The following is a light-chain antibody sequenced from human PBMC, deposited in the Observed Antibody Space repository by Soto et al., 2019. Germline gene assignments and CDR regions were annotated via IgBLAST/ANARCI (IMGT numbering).Light chain of an antibody. CDR2: DVS. CDR3: NSYKIISPLYV. J-gene: IGLJ1*01. V-gene: IGLV2-14*01. Sequence: QSALTQPASVSGSPGQSITISCTGTSSDVGAYNYVSWYQQHPGTAPKLMVYDVSSRPSGVSDRFSGSKSGNTASLTISGLQAEDEADYYCNSYKIISPLYVFGTGTRSPS. CDR1: SSDVGAYNY.